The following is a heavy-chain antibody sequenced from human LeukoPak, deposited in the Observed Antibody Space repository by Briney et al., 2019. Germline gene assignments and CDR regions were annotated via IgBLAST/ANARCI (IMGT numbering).Heavy chain of an antibody. J-gene: IGHJ3*02. D-gene: IGHD3-22*01. Sequence: SETLSLTCTVSGGSISSYYWNWIRQPPGKGLEWIGFIYYSGSTNYNPSVKSRVTISVDTSKNQFSLKLSSVSAADTAVYYCALSRGAYYDSSGPSRAFDIWGQGTMVTVSS. CDR2: IYYSGST. CDR3: ALSRGAYYDSSGPSRAFDI. CDR1: GGSISSYY. V-gene: IGHV4-59*01.